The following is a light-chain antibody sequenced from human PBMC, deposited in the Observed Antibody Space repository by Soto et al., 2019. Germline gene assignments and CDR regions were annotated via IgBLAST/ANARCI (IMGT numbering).Light chain of an antibody. V-gene: IGKV3-20*01. CDR2: GAS. J-gene: IGKJ1*01. CDR3: QQYGSSPRT. Sequence: EIVLTQSPGTLSLSPGERATLSCRASQSVSSYLAWYQQKPGQAPRLLIYGASSRATGIPDRFSGSGSGTDFTLTIGRLEPEDFAVYYCQQYGSSPRTFGQGTKVEIK. CDR1: QSVSSY.